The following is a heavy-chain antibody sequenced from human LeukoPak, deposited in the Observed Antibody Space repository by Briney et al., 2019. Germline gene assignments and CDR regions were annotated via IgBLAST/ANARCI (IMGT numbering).Heavy chain of an antibody. D-gene: IGHD2-15*01. CDR1: GFTFSGSA. V-gene: IGHV3-73*01. J-gene: IGHJ4*02. Sequence: GGSLRLSCAASGFTFSGSAMHWVRQASGKGLEWVGRIRSKADSYATAYAASVKGRFTISRDDSKNTAYLQMNSLKTEDTAVYYCTRLAEYCSGGSCYLVDYWGQGTLVTVSS. CDR2: IRSKADSYAT. CDR3: TRLAEYCSGGSCYLVDY.